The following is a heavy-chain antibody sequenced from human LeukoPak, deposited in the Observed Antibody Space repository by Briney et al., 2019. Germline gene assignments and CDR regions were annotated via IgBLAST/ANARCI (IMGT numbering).Heavy chain of an antibody. CDR2: INPNSGGT. V-gene: IGHV1-2*02. J-gene: IGHJ5*02. D-gene: IGHD3-10*01. CDR3: ARGDKKENLSGPSGYFDP. CDR1: GYTFCAYH. Sequence: GASVKVSCKASGYTFCAYHIHWVRQAPGQGLEWMGWINPNSGGTNFAPKFHGRVSMTRDTSLNTTYMELSSLRSDDTAVYYCARGDKKENLSGPSGYFDPWGQGSLVTVSS.